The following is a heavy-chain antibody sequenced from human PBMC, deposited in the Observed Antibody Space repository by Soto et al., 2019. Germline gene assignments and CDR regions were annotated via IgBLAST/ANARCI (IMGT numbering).Heavy chain of an antibody. CDR3: ARVIYVELRSLYYYYMDV. V-gene: IGHV4-59*01. Sequence: SETLSLTCTVSGGSISSYYWSWIRQPPGKGLEWIGYIYYSGSTNYNPSLKSRITISVDTSKNQFSLKLSSVTAADTAVYYCARVIYVELRSLYYYYMDVWGKGTTVTVSS. CDR1: GGSISSYY. CDR2: IYYSGST. J-gene: IGHJ6*03. D-gene: IGHD4-17*01.